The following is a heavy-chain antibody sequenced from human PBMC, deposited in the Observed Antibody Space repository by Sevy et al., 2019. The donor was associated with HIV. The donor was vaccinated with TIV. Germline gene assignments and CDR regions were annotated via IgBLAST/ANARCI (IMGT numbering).Heavy chain of an antibody. CDR2: ISGSGGST. J-gene: IGHJ4*02. Sequence: GGSLRLSCAASGFTFSSYAMSWVRQAPGKGLEWVSAISGSGGSTYYADSVKGRFTISRDNSKNTLYLQMNSLRAEDTAVYYCARDYITMVRGVIITPPDYWGQGTLVTVSS. D-gene: IGHD3-10*01. CDR3: ARDYITMVRGVIITPPDY. V-gene: IGHV3-23*01. CDR1: GFTFSSYA.